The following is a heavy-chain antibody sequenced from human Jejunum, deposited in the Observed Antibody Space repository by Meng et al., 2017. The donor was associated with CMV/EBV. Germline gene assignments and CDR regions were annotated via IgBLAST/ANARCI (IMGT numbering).Heavy chain of an antibody. J-gene: IGHJ5*02. V-gene: IGHV3-21*01. Sequence: GFAFTSYSITWVRQDPGKGMEWLSYISGSSTYISHANSVKDRFTISRDNAKNSVYLQMNGLRAEDAAVYYCARAIDYGDPNWCDTWGQGTLVTVSS. D-gene: IGHD4-17*01. CDR3: ARAIDYGDPNWCDT. CDR2: ISGSSTYI. CDR1: GFAFTSYS.